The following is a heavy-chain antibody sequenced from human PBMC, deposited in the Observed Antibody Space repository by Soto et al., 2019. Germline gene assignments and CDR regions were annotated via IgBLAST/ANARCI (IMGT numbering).Heavy chain of an antibody. Sequence: PGGALRLSCAASGFTFSSDAMHWVRQALGKGLGRVAVISYAGSSKHYAESGKGGFTISRDTYKNTLYLQMNSLGAEDTAVYYCARDTYGYCSGGSCCSYAQMGYYYYYGMDVWGQGTTVTVSS. CDR3: ARDTYGYCSGGSCCSYAQMGYYYYYGMDV. CDR2: ISYAGSSK. V-gene: IGHV3-30-3*01. D-gene: IGHD2-15*01. CDR1: GFTFSSDA. J-gene: IGHJ6*02.